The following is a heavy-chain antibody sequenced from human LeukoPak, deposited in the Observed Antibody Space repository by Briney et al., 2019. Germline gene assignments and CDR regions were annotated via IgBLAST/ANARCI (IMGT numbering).Heavy chain of an antibody. CDR3: AIYGEADIVVVPAAHFDY. CDR1: GGTFSSYS. Sequence: ASVKVSCKASGGTFSSYSISWVRQAPGQGLEWMGRIIPIFGTATYAQKFQGRVTITTDEAKSTTYMELNSLRSDDTAVHYCAIYGEADIVVVPAAHFDYWGQGTLVTVSS. J-gene: IGHJ4*02. V-gene: IGHV1-69*05. CDR2: IIPIFGTA. D-gene: IGHD2-2*01.